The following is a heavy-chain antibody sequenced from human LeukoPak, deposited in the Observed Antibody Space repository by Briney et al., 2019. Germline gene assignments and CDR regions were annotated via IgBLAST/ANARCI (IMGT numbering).Heavy chain of an antibody. D-gene: IGHD6-13*01. Sequence: SETLSLTCTVSGGSISSYYWSWIRQPPGKGLEWIGYIYYSGSTNYNPSLKSRVTISVDTSKNQFSLKLSSVTAADTAVYYCASIAAAGPLAFDYWGQGTLVTVSS. V-gene: IGHV4-59*01. CDR3: ASIAAAGPLAFDY. CDR2: IYYSGST. J-gene: IGHJ4*02. CDR1: GGSISSYY.